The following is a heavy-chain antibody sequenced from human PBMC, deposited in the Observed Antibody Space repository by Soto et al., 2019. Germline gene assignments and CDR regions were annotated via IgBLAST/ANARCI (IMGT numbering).Heavy chain of an antibody. V-gene: IGHV2-5*01. CDR3: AHRGGATVGLYYFDY. D-gene: IGHD3-16*01. Sequence: SGPTLVNPTQTLTLTCTFSGFSLSTPGVGVNWIRQPPGKALEWLALIYWHDDKRYSPSLKSRLTITKDTSKNQVVLTMANMDPVDTATYYCAHRGGATVGLYYFDYWGQGALVTASS. J-gene: IGHJ4*02. CDR1: GFSLSTPGVG. CDR2: IYWHDDK.